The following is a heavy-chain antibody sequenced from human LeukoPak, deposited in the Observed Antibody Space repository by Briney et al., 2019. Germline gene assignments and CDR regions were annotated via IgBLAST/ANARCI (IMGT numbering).Heavy chain of an antibody. V-gene: IGHV3-48*03. D-gene: IGHD4-11*01. Sequence: GSLRLSCAASGFTFSSYEMHWVRQAPGKGLEWVSYISSSGSTIYYADSVKGRFTISRDNAKNSLYLQMNSLRAEDTAIYYCARENSNYEVDYWGQGTLVTVSS. CDR1: GFTFSSYE. CDR3: ARENSNYEVDY. J-gene: IGHJ4*02. CDR2: ISSSGSTI.